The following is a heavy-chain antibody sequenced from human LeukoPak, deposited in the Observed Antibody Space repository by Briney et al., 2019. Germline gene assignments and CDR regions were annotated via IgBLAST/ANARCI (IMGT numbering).Heavy chain of an antibody. V-gene: IGHV6-1*01. CDR2: TYYRSKWYN. Sequence: SQTLSLTCAISGDSVSGNSTAYNWIRQSPSRGLEWLGRTYYRSKWYNDYAVSVKSRIIINPDTSKNQLSLQLKSVTPEDTAVYYCARGGQGDGYSADEAFDFWGQGTMVTVSS. J-gene: IGHJ3*01. D-gene: IGHD5-24*01. CDR3: ARGGQGDGYSADEAFDF. CDR1: GDSVSGNSTA.